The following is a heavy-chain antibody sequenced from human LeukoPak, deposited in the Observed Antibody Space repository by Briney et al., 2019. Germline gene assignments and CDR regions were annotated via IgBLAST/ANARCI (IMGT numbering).Heavy chain of an antibody. CDR2: ISGSGVST. D-gene: IGHD4-17*01. CDR3: ATFTVTTSPLEDY. CDR1: GFTFSNYA. Sequence: GGSLRLSCAASGFTFSNYAMGWVRQAPGKGLDWVSAISGSGVSTYYADSVKGRFTISRDNSKNTLYLQMNSLRAEDTAVYYCATFTVTTSPLEDYWGQGTLVTVSS. J-gene: IGHJ4*02. V-gene: IGHV3-23*01.